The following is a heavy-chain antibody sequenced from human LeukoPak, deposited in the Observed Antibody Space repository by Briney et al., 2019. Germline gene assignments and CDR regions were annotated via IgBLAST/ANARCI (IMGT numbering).Heavy chain of an antibody. CDR3: ARAPTYGGTAYWYFDL. CDR1: GGSISSYY. J-gene: IGHJ2*01. D-gene: IGHD4-23*01. CDR2: IYYSGST. Sequence: SETLSLTCTVSGGSISSYYWSWIRQPPGKGLEWIGYIYYSGSTNYNPSLKSRVTISVDTSKNQFSLKLSSVTAADTAVYYCARAPTYGGTAYWYFDLWCRGTLVTVSS. V-gene: IGHV4-59*01.